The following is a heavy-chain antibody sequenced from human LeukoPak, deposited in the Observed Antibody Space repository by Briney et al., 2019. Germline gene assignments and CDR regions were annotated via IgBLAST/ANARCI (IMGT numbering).Heavy chain of an antibody. Sequence: GESLKISCQASGYKFVSQWIGWVRQRPGKGLEWMGIIYPDDSDTRYSPSFQGQVTISADKSINTAYLQWSSLKASDTATYYCARTEVYCSSTSCYSNAFDIWGQGTMVTVSS. CDR2: IYPDDSDT. D-gene: IGHD2-2*01. V-gene: IGHV5-51*01. CDR1: GYKFVSQW. J-gene: IGHJ3*02. CDR3: ARTEVYCSSTSCYSNAFDI.